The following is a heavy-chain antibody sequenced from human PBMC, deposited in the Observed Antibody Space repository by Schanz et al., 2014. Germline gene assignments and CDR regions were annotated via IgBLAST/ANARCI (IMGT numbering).Heavy chain of an antibody. J-gene: IGHJ6*03. CDR1: GFTFSDHY. CDR2: ISGSGGST. Sequence: EVQLVESGGGLVQPGGSLRLSCAASGFTFSDHYMDWVRQAPGKGLEWVSAISGSGGSTYYADSVKGRFTISRDNSKNTLYLQMNSLRAEDTAVYYCARDGDRFYHNYYMDVWGKGTTVTVSS. CDR3: ARDGDRFYHNYYMDV. D-gene: IGHD4-17*01. V-gene: IGHV3-23*04.